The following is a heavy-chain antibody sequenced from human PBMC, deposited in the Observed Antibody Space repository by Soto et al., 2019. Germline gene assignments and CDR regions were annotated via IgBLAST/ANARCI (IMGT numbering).Heavy chain of an antibody. D-gene: IGHD5-12*01. CDR1: GGSISSYY. CDR3: ARSSGYVQNWFDP. J-gene: IGHJ5*02. Sequence: SETLSLTCTVSGGSISSYYWSWIRQPPGKGLEWTGYICYSGSTNYNPSLKSRVTISVDTSKNQFSLKLSSVTAADTAVYYCARSSGYVQNWFDPWGQGTLVTVSS. V-gene: IGHV4-59*12. CDR2: ICYSGST.